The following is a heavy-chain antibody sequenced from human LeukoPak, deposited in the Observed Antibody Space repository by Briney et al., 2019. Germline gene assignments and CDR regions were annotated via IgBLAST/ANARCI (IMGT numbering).Heavy chain of an antibody. J-gene: IGHJ4*02. CDR3: ARLSGRIAVAGTQDY. D-gene: IGHD6-19*01. V-gene: IGHV4-39*01. Sequence: GSLRLSCAASGFTVSTKFMGWIRQPPGKGLEWIGSIYYSGSTYYNPSLKSRVTISVDTSKNQFSLKLSSVTAADTAVYYCARLSGRIAVAGTQDYWGQGTLVTVSS. CDR2: IYYSGST. CDR1: GFTVSTKF.